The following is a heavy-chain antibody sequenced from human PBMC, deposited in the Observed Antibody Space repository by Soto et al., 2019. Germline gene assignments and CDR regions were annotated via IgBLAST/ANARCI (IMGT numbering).Heavy chain of an antibody. J-gene: IGHJ4*02. CDR3: ARDMRAVVGVADY. D-gene: IGHD1-26*01. Sequence: ESGGGLVKPGGSLRLSFAASGFTFSTFSMNWLRQAPGKGLEWVASISSSSAYIYYADSVKGRLTVSRDNAKNSLHLQMNRLRGEDTAMYFCARDMRAVVGVADYWGQGTLVSVSS. CDR1: GFTFSTFS. CDR2: ISSSSAYI. V-gene: IGHV3-21*01.